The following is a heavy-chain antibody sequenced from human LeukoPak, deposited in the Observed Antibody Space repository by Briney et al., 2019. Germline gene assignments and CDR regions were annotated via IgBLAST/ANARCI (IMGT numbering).Heavy chain of an antibody. CDR1: GFTFSSYW. V-gene: IGHV3-74*01. D-gene: IGHD3-9*01. Sequence: GGSLRLSCAASGFTFSSYWMHWVRQAPGKGLVWVSRINSDGSSTSYADSVKGRFTISRDNAKNTLYLQMNSLRAEDTAVYYCVNLGQNYDILTGDDYRGQGTLVTVSS. CDR2: INSDGSST. CDR3: VNLGQNYDILTGDDY. J-gene: IGHJ4*02.